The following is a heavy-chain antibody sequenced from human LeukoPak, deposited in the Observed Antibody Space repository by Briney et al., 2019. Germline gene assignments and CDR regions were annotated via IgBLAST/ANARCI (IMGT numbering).Heavy chain of an antibody. CDR3: ARDHNWGPDY. CDR2: IHPGRGDT. Sequence: ASVKVSCKALGYTFTDHYFHWLRQAPGQGLEWMGWIHPGRGDTNYAQKFQGRVSLTRDTSISTAYMELSRLTSDDTAVYYCARDHNWGPDYWGQGTLVTVSS. CDR1: GYTFTDHY. D-gene: IGHD7-27*01. J-gene: IGHJ4*02. V-gene: IGHV1-2*02.